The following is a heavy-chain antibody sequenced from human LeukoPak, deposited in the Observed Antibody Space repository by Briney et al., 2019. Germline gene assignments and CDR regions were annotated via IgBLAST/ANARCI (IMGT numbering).Heavy chain of an antibody. J-gene: IGHJ4*02. V-gene: IGHV1-18*01. CDR1: GYTFTSYG. CDR2: ISAYNGNT. Sequence: ASVKVSXKASGYTFTSYGISWVRQAPGQGLEWMGWISAYNGNTNYAQKLQGRVTMTTDTSTSTAYMELRSLRSDDTTVYYCAREGPVSRWELLRFDYWGQGTLVTVSS. D-gene: IGHD1-26*01. CDR3: AREGPVSRWELLRFDY.